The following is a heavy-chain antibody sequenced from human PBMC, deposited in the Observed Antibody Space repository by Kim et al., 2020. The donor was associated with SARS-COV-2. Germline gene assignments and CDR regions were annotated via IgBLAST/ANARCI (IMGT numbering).Heavy chain of an antibody. J-gene: IGHJ5*02. Sequence: GGSLRLSCAASGFTFSSYSMNWVRQAPGKGLEWVSYISSSSSTIYYADSVKGRFTISRDNAKNSLYLQMNSLRDEDTAVYYCARDPPGLEGGYSSKDFDPWGQGTLVTVSS. CDR1: GFTFSSYS. CDR2: ISSSSSTI. CDR3: ARDPPGLEGGYSSKDFDP. V-gene: IGHV3-48*02. D-gene: IGHD6-13*01.